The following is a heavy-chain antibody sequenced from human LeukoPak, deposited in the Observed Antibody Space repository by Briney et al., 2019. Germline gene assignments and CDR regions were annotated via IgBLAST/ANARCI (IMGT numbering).Heavy chain of an antibody. D-gene: IGHD5-18*01. Sequence: PSETLSLTCTVSGASVISGHYYWSWIRQPPGKGLEWIGEINHSGSTNYNPSLKSRVTISVDTSKNQFSLKLSSVTAADTAVYYRARVEASGSYGYYFDYWGQGTLFTVSS. V-gene: IGHV4-34*01. CDR3: ARVEASGSYGYYFDY. J-gene: IGHJ4*02. CDR1: GASVISGHYY. CDR2: INHSGST.